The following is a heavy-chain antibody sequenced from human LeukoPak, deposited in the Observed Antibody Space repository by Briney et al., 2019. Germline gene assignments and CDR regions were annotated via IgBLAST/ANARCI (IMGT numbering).Heavy chain of an antibody. CDR3: ARGPTPYCSGGSCYWFDP. J-gene: IGHJ5*02. CDR2: ISAYNGNT. Sequence: AASVKVSCKASDYTFTSYGISWVRQAPGQGLEWMGWISAYNGNTNYAQKLQGRVTMTTDTSTSTAYMELRSLRSDDTAVYYCARGPTPYCSGGSCYWFDPWGQGTLVTVSS. V-gene: IGHV1-18*01. D-gene: IGHD2-15*01. CDR1: DYTFTSYG.